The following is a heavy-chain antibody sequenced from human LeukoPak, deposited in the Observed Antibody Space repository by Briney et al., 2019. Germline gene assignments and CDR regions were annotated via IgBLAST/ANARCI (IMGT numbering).Heavy chain of an antibody. CDR1: GYTFSNYG. CDR3: ARDRGSINWNYVPFDY. CDR2: ISAHNGNT. V-gene: IGHV1-18*01. Sequence: ASVQVSCKASGYTFSNYGISWVRQAPGQGLEWMGWISAHNGNTYYAQKLQDRVTMTTDTSTSTAYMELRSLRSDDTAMYYCARDRGSINWNYVPFDYWGQGALVTVSS. D-gene: IGHD1-7*01. J-gene: IGHJ4*02.